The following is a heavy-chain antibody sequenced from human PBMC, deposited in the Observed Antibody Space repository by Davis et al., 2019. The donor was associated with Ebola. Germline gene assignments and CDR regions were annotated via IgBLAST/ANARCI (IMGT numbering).Heavy chain of an antibody. CDR2: INHSGST. J-gene: IGHJ6*02. Sequence: PSETLSLTCAVYDGSPSAYYWSWIRQPPGKGLEWIGEINHSGSTNYNPSLLSRVTISVDTSKNQFSLGLSSVTAADTAVYYCARGRGGYITHNYYYAMDVWGQGTTVTVSS. CDR1: DGSPSAYY. D-gene: IGHD5-12*01. CDR3: ARGRGGYITHNYYYAMDV. V-gene: IGHV4-34*01.